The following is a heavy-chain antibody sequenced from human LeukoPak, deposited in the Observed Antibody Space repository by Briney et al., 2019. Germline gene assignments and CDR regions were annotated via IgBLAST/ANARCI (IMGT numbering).Heavy chain of an antibody. Sequence: GESLKISCKGSGYTFTSYWIGWVRQMPGKGLEWMGVIYPDDSYTTYSPSFRGQVTISANKSTSTAYLQWSSLKASDTAMYYCARPRAGSNSIEEFDYWGQGTLVTVSS. CDR2: IYPDDSYT. V-gene: IGHV5-51*01. J-gene: IGHJ4*02. CDR1: GYTFTSYW. CDR3: ARPRAGSNSIEEFDY. D-gene: IGHD6-13*01.